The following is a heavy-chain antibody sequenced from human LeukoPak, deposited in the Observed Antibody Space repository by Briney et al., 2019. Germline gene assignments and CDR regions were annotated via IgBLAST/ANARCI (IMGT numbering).Heavy chain of an antibody. Sequence: GGSLRLPCAASGFTFSSYSMNWVRQAPGKGLEWVSSIISSSSGSSIYYADSVKGRFTISRDNAKNSLYLQMNSVRAEDTAVYYCARDFDRYGDFHLFDYWGQGTLVTVSS. D-gene: IGHD4-17*01. CDR2: IISSSSGSSI. CDR3: ARDFDRYGDFHLFDY. V-gene: IGHV3-21*01. CDR1: GFTFSSYS. J-gene: IGHJ4*02.